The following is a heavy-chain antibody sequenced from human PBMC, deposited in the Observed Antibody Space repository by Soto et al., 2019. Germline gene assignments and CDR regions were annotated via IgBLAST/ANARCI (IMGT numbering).Heavy chain of an antibody. V-gene: IGHV3-7*01. J-gene: IGHJ6*02. CDR3: ARDPNIVLVPAALRSYYYYYGMDV. Sequence: GGSLRLSCAASGFTFSSSWMSLVRQAPGKGLEWVANIKQDGSEKYYVDSVKGRFTISRDNAKNSLYLQMNSLRAEDTAVYYCARDPNIVLVPAALRSYYYYYGMDVWGQGTTVTVSS. CDR1: GFTFSSSW. CDR2: IKQDGSEK. D-gene: IGHD2-2*01.